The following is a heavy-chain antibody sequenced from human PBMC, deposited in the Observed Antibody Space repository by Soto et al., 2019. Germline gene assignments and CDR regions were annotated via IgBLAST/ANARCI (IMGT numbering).Heavy chain of an antibody. J-gene: IGHJ4*02. V-gene: IGHV5-51*01. Sequence: GESLKISCKGSGYSFTSYWIGWVRQMPGKGLEWMGIIYPGDSDTRYSPSFQGQVTISADKSISTAYLQWSSLKASDTAMYYCARRQASRINDYGNFDYWGQGTLVTVSS. CDR1: GYSFTSYW. CDR3: ARRQASRINDYGNFDY. D-gene: IGHD4-17*01. CDR2: IYPGDSDT.